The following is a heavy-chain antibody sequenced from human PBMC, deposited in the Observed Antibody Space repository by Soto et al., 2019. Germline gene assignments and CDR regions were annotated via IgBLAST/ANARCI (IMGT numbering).Heavy chain of an antibody. CDR3: ARDLRGWFDP. J-gene: IGHJ5*02. CDR2: IYYSGST. Sequence: SETLSLSCTVSGGSISSYYWSWIRQPPGKGLEWIGYIYYSGSTNYNPSLKSRVTISVDTSKNQFSLKLSSVTAADTAVYYCARDLRGWFDPWGQGTLVTVSS. CDR1: GGSISSYY. D-gene: IGHD3-16*01. V-gene: IGHV4-59*01.